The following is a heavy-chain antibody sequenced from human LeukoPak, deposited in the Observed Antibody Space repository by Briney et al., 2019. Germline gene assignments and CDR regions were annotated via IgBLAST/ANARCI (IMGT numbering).Heavy chain of an antibody. CDR1: GFTFSSYA. Sequence: PGGSLRLSCAASGFTFSSYAMSWVRQAPGKGLEWVSGISGSGGSTYYADSVKGQFTISRDNSKNTLYLQINSLRAEDTAVYYCAKDLYGDPKPYYFDYWGQGTLVTVSS. CDR2: ISGSGGST. D-gene: IGHD4-17*01. J-gene: IGHJ4*02. V-gene: IGHV3-23*01. CDR3: AKDLYGDPKPYYFDY.